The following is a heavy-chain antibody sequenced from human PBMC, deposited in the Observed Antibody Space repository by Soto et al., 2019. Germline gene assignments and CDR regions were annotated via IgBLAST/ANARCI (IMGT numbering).Heavy chain of an antibody. J-gene: IGHJ4*02. CDR3: AMSLYYYDSSGYLDY. Sequence: QVQLVQSGAEVKKAGSSVKVSCKASGGTFSSCAISWVRQAPGQGLEWMGGIIPIFGTANYAQKFQGRVTITADESTSTAYMELSSLRSEDTAVYYCAMSLYYYDSSGYLDYWGQGTLVTVSS. CDR1: GGTFSSCA. V-gene: IGHV1-69*12. D-gene: IGHD3-22*01. CDR2: IIPIFGTA.